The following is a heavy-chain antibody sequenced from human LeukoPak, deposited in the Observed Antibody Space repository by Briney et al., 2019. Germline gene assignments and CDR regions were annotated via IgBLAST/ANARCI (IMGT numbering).Heavy chain of an antibody. J-gene: IGHJ4*02. CDR3: ARVLGYCSGGSCYFLVDY. CDR2: ISYDGSNK. V-gene: IGHV3-30-3*01. CDR1: GFTFSSYA. Sequence: GGSLRLSCAASGFTFSSYAMHWVRQAPGKGLEWVAVISYDGSNKYYADSVKGRFTISRDNSKNTLYLQMNSLRAEDTAVYYCARVLGYCSGGSCYFLVDYWGQGTLVTVSS. D-gene: IGHD2-15*01.